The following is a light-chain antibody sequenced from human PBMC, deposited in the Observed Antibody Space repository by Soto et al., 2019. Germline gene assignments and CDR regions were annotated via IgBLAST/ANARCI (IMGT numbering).Light chain of an antibody. V-gene: IGKV3-11*01. Sequence: TQSPSSLSASVGDRVTITCQASQDISNYLAWYQHKPGRAPRLLIYDASNRATGIPARFSGSGSGTDFTLTISSLEPEDFAVYYCQQRTNWALTFGGGTKVDI. CDR2: DAS. CDR1: QDISNY. J-gene: IGKJ4*01. CDR3: QQRTNWALT.